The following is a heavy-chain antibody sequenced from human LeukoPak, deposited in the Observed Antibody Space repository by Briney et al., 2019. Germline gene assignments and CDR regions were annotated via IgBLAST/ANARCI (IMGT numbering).Heavy chain of an antibody. V-gene: IGHV1-46*01. J-gene: IGHJ5*02. Sequence: ASVKVSCKASGYTFTSYYMHWVRQAPRQGLEWMGIINPSGGSTSYAQKFQGRVTMTRDMSTSTVYMELSSLRSEDTAVYYCARAPSSGYSDNWFDPWGQGTLVTVSS. CDR2: INPSGGST. CDR1: GYTFTSYY. D-gene: IGHD3-22*01. CDR3: ARAPSSGYSDNWFDP.